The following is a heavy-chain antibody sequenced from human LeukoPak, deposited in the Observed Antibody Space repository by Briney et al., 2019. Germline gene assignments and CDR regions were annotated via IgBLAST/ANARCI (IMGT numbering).Heavy chain of an antibody. D-gene: IGHD2-2*01. CDR2: INPNSGGT. V-gene: IGHV1-2*02. CDR1: GYTFTGYY. Sequence: ASVKVSCTASGYTFTGYYMHWVRQAPGQGLEWMGWINPNSGGTNYAQKFQGRVTMTRDTSISTAYMELSRLRSDDTAVYYCARPGDCSSTSCYYFGFDPWGQGTLVTVSS. J-gene: IGHJ5*02. CDR3: ARPGDCSSTSCYYFGFDP.